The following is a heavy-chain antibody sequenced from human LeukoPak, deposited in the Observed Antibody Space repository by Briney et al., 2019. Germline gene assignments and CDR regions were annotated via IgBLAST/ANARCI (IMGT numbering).Heavy chain of an antibody. D-gene: IGHD1-26*01. Sequence: PSETLSLTCTVSGGSISGHHWTWIRQPPGTGLEWIGYFYDSGDFNYNPSLKSRVTIWMDTSNNQFSLTMSSVTAADTAMYYCARLLRPGGRKGDAFDIWGQGTLVTVSS. J-gene: IGHJ3*02. CDR1: GGSISGHH. CDR3: ARLLRPGGRKGDAFDI. CDR2: FYDSGDF. V-gene: IGHV4-59*08.